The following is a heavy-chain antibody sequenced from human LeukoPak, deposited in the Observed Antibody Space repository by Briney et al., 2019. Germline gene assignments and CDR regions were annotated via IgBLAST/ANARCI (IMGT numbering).Heavy chain of an antibody. CDR3: ARRRSSGYPNYYYYYMVV. CDR2: INHSGSS. J-gene: IGHJ6*03. D-gene: IGHD3-22*01. Sequence: PSESLSLTCAVYGGSFSDYYLSWVRQPHGKGLEWVGEINHSGSSNYNPSLKSRVTTSVDTSKNQFSLKLSSVTAVVTAVYYCARRRSSGYPNYYYYYMVVWGKGTTVTVSS. CDR1: GGSFSDYY. V-gene: IGHV4-34*01.